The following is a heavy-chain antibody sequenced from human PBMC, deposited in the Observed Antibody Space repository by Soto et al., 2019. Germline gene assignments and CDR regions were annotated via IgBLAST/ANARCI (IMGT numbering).Heavy chain of an antibody. D-gene: IGHD6-19*01. V-gene: IGHV2-5*02. CDR2: IYWDDDK. Sequence: QITLKESGPTLVKPTQTLTLTCTFSGLSLSTSGVGVGWIRQPPGKALEWLALIYWDDDKRYSPSLKSRLTITTDTSKNQVVLTMTNMDPVDTATYYCAHRPAGDAFDIWGQGTMVTVSS. CDR1: GLSLSTSGVG. CDR3: AHRPAGDAFDI. J-gene: IGHJ3*02.